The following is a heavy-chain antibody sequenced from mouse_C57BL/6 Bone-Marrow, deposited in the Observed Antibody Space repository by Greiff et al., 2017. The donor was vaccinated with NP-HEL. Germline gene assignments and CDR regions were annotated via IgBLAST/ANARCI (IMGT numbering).Heavy chain of an antibody. V-gene: IGHV1-5*01. CDR2: IYPGNSDT. J-gene: IGHJ3*01. D-gene: IGHD3-2*02. Sequence: EVQLQQSGTVLARPGASVKMSCKTSGYTFTSYWMHWVKQRPGQGLEWIGAIYPGNSDTSYNQKFKGKAKLTAVTSASTAYMELSSLTNEDSAVDYCTRRGLRLRWFADWGKGTLVTVSA. CDR1: GYTFTSYW. CDR3: TRRGLRLRWFAD.